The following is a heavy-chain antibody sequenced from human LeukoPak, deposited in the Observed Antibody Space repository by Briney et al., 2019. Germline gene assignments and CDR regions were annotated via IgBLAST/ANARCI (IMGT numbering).Heavy chain of an antibody. CDR1: GYTLTELS. CDR3: ATRVGDCSGGSCFPYNWFDP. V-gene: IGHV1-24*01. J-gene: IGHJ5*02. Sequence: APVKVSCKVSGYTLTELSIHWVRQAPGKGLEWMGGSDPEDGETLYAQKFQDRVTVTEDTSTDTAYMELSRLRSEDTAIYYCATRVGDCSGGSCFPYNWFDPWGQGTLVTVSS. CDR2: SDPEDGET. D-gene: IGHD2-15*01.